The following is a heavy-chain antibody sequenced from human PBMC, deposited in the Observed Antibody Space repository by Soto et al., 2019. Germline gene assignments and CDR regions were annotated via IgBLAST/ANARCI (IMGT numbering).Heavy chain of an antibody. CDR2: ISGSGGST. V-gene: IGHV3-23*01. CDR3: ANSRGELGPIDY. J-gene: IGHJ4*02. D-gene: IGHD6-13*01. CDR1: GFTFSSYA. Sequence: GGSLRLSCAASGFTFSSYAMSWVHQAPGKGLEWVSAISGSGGSTYYADSVKGRFTISRDNSKNTLYLQMNSLRAEDTAVYYCANSRGELGPIDYWGQGTLVTVSS.